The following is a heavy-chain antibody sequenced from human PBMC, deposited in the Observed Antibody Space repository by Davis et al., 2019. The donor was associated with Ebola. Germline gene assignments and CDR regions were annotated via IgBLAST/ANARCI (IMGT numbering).Heavy chain of an antibody. D-gene: IGHD2-21*01. Sequence: AASVKVSCKTSGGTFSYAISWVRQAPGQGLEWMGGFIPIFDRTNYAQKFQGRVTITADKSTATAYLELRSLGSDDTAVYYCTRGYSPKCRGGDCVNDFWGQGTLVTVFS. CDR3: TRGYSPKCRGGDCVNDF. V-gene: IGHV1-69*06. CDR2: FIPIFDRT. CDR1: GGTFSYA. J-gene: IGHJ4*02.